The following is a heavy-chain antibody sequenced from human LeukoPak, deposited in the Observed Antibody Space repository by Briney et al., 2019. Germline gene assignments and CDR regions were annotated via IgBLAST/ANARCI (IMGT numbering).Heavy chain of an antibody. J-gene: IGHJ4*02. V-gene: IGHV3-23*01. CDR2: ISGSGGST. D-gene: IGHD3-22*01. CDR3: AKIVGGYDSSGYVANGQLDC. Sequence: AGGSLRLSCAASGFTFSSYAMSWVRQAPGKGLEWVSAISGSGGSTYYADSVKGRFTISRDNSKNTLYLQMNSLRAEDTAVYYCAKIVGGYDSSGYVANGQLDCWGQGTLVTVSS. CDR1: GFTFSSYA.